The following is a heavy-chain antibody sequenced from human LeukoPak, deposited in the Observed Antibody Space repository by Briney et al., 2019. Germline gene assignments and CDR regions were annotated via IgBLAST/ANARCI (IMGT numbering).Heavy chain of an antibody. CDR2: ISSSSSYT. V-gene: IGHV3-11*03. D-gene: IGHD3-22*01. CDR1: GFTFSDYY. Sequence: RAGGSLRLSCAASGFTFSDYYMSWIRQAPGKGLEWVSYISSSSSYTNYADSVKGRFTISRDNAKNSLYLQMNSLRAEDTAVYYCARLSSGYYYGPLGYWGQGTLVTVSS. CDR3: ARLSSGYYYGPLGY. J-gene: IGHJ4*02.